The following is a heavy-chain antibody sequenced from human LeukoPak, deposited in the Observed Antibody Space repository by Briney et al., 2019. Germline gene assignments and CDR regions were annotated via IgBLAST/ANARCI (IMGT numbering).Heavy chain of an antibody. V-gene: IGHV3-73*01. CDR2: IRSKANTYAT. J-gene: IGHJ6*02. CDR1: GFTFSGSA. D-gene: IGHD6-13*01. Sequence: GGSLRLSCAASGFTFSGSAMHWVRQASGKGLEWVGRIRSKANTYATAYAASVKGRFSISRDDSKNTAYLQLNSLKTEDTAVYYCTTAVGTDFYDYGLDAWGQGTTVTVSS. CDR3: TTAVGTDFYDYGLDA.